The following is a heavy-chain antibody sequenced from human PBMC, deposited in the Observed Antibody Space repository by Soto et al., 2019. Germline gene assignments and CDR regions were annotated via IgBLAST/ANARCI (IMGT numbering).Heavy chain of an antibody. CDR1: GGSISSGDYY. J-gene: IGHJ4*01. Sequence: SETLSLTCTVSGGSISSGDYYWSWIRQPPGKGLEWIGYIYYSGSTYYDPSLKSRVTISVDTSKNQFSLKLSSVTAADTAVYYCASSSAKLGIDYWGHGTLVTVSS. CDR3: ASSSAKLGIDY. V-gene: IGHV4-30-4*01. D-gene: IGHD3-10*01. CDR2: IYYSGST.